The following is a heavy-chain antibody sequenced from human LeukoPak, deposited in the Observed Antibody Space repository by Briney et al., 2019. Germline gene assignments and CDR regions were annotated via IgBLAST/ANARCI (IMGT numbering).Heavy chain of an antibody. Sequence: SETLSLTCSVSGGSVSSYYWSWIRQSPRKGLEWIGYIHDSGSTHYNPSLKSRVTVSVDTSKNQFSLKLRSVTAADTAVYYCARGGPWSKFYFDNWGQGTLVTVSS. CDR1: GGSVSSYY. CDR2: IHDSGST. CDR3: ARGGPWSKFYFDN. D-gene: IGHD2-15*01. V-gene: IGHV4-59*02. J-gene: IGHJ4*02.